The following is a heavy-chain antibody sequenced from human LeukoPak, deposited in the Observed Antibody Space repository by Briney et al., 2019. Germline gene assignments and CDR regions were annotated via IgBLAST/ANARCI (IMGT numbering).Heavy chain of an antibody. Sequence: SETLSLTCAVYGGSFSGYYWSWIRQPPGKGLEWIGEINHSGSTNYNPSLKSRVTISVDTSKNQFSLKLSSVTAADTAVYYCARLPYSELPRPGSVFDIWGQGTMVTVSS. V-gene: IGHV4-34*01. CDR3: ARLPYSELPRPGSVFDI. D-gene: IGHD3-16*01. CDR2: INHSGST. J-gene: IGHJ3*02. CDR1: GGSFSGYY.